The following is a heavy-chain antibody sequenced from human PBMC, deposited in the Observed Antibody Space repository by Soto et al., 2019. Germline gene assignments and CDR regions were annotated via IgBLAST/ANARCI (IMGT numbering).Heavy chain of an antibody. CDR3: ARGAYCSSPSCYSPPPYYYYMDV. CDR1: GFTVTDNY. V-gene: IGHV3-66*01. D-gene: IGHD2-2*01. CDR2: IYTGGKT. Sequence: EVQLVDSGGGLVQPGGSLRLSCAVSGFTVTDNYMSWVRQAPGKGLEWVSVIYTGGKTYYADSVKGRFTISRDDSKNTLYLQMAGLSAGDSAIYYCARGAYCSSPSCYSPPPYYYYMDVWGKGTTVTVSS. J-gene: IGHJ6*03.